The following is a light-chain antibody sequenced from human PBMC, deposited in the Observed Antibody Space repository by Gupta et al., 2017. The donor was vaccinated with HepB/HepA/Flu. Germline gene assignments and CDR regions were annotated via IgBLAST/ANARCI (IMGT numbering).Light chain of an antibody. Sequence: SYELTQPPPVSVSPGQTARITCSGDALPKQYAYWYQQKPGQAPVLVIYKDSERPSGIPERFSGSSSGTTVTLTISGVQAEDEADYYCQSADSSGTYQGVVFGGGTKLTVL. J-gene: IGLJ2*01. V-gene: IGLV3-25*03. CDR3: QSADSSGTYQGVV. CDR2: KDS. CDR1: ALPKQY.